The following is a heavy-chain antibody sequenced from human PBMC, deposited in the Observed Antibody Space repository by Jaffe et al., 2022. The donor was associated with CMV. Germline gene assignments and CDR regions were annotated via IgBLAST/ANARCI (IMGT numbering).Heavy chain of an antibody. D-gene: IGHD3-3*01. Sequence: QVQLVESGGGVVQPGRSLRLSCAASGFTFSSYGMHWVRQAPGKGLEWVAVIWYDGSNKYYADSVKGRFTISRDNSKNTLYLQMNSLRAEDTAVYYCARELGNDFWSGYYIPTYYYYGMDVWGQGTTVTVSS. CDR1: GFTFSSYG. J-gene: IGHJ6*02. CDR3: ARELGNDFWSGYYIPTYYYYGMDV. V-gene: IGHV3-33*01. CDR2: IWYDGSNK.